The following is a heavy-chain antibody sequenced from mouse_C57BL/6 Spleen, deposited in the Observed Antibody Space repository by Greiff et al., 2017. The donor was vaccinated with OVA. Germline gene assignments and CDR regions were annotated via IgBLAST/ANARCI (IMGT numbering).Heavy chain of an antibody. CDR3: ARDGGYYDYEEGDFDV. J-gene: IGHJ1*03. D-gene: IGHD2-4*01. V-gene: IGHV5-4*01. CDR2: ISDGGSYT. CDR1: GFTFSSYA. Sequence: EVQGVESGGGLVKPGGSLKLSCAASGFTFSSYAMSWVRQTPEKRLEWVATISDGGSYTYYPDNVKGRFTLSRDNAKNNLYLQMRHLKSEDTAMYYGARDGGYYDYEEGDFDVWGTGTTVTVSS.